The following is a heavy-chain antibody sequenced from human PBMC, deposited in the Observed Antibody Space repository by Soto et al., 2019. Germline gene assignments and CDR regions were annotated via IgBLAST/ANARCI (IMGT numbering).Heavy chain of an antibody. Sequence: QVQLQQWGAGLLKPSETLSLTCAVYGGSFSGYYWSWIRQPPGKGLEWIGEINHSGSTNYNPSLKSRVTISVDTSKNQFSLKLSSVTAADTAVHYCARGGLRYFDWFDEHFYYWGQGTLVTVSS. J-gene: IGHJ4*02. CDR1: GGSFSGYY. CDR3: ARGGLRYFDWFDEHFYY. CDR2: INHSGST. D-gene: IGHD3-9*01. V-gene: IGHV4-34*01.